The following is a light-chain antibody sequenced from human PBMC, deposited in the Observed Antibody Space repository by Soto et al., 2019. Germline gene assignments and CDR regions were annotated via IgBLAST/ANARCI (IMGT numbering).Light chain of an antibody. V-gene: IGKV2-28*01. Sequence: IVMTQSPLSLPVTPGEPASISCRPSQSLLHSNGYYYLDWYLQKSAQSPRLLISQGFNRASGVPERFSGSGSGTYFTFKIKRVEADDVGIYYCMQSLQTPHTFGQGTRLEI. CDR3: MQSLQTPHT. J-gene: IGKJ2*01. CDR1: QSLLHSNGYYY. CDR2: QGF.